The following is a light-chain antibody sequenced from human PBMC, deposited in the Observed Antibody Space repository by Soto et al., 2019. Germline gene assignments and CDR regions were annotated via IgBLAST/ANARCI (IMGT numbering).Light chain of an antibody. Sequence: HSALTQPASVSGSPGQSITISCTGTSSDVGGYHYVSWYQQHPGKAPKLMIYEVNNRPSGVYTRFSGSKSGNTASLTISGLQAEDEADYYCSSYTSSITYVFGSGTKLTVL. J-gene: IGLJ1*01. CDR1: SSDVGGYHY. V-gene: IGLV2-14*03. CDR2: EVN. CDR3: SSYTSSITYV.